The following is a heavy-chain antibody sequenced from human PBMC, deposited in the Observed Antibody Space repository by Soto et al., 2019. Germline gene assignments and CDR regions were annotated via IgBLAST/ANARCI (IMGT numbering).Heavy chain of an antibody. V-gene: IGHV3-72*01. D-gene: IGHD1-26*01. CDR2: SRDKAQGYST. J-gene: IGHJ4*02. Sequence: GGSLRLSCAGSGFTLSDHYIDWVRQAPGKGLEWVGRSRDKAQGYSTAYAASVKGRVTTSRGESKNSVYLQMNSLKTEDTAVYYCTTDGWDSGYVDYWGQGTLVTVSS. CDR3: TTDGWDSGYVDY. CDR1: GFTLSDHY.